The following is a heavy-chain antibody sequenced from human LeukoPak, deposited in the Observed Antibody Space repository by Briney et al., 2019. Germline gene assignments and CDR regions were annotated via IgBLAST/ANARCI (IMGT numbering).Heavy chain of an antibody. CDR1: GFTFTNYG. CDR3: ARDDCSTTPCYAY. Sequence: GRSLGLSCTTSGFTFTNYGINWVRQAPGKGLEWVAAIWYDGSKTSYTDSVKGRFTVSRDISKNTVYLQMNGLKAEDTAVYYCARDDCSTTPCYAYWGQGALVTVSS. CDR2: IWYDGSKT. V-gene: IGHV3-33*01. J-gene: IGHJ4*02. D-gene: IGHD2-2*01.